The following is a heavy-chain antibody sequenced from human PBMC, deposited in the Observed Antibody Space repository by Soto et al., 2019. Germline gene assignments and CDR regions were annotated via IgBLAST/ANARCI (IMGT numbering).Heavy chain of an antibody. V-gene: IGHV4-30-2*01. CDR3: ARSSTSANYFDY. Sequence: SETLSLTCAVSGGSISSGGYSWSWIRQPPGKGLEWIGYIYHSGSTYYNPSLKSRVTISVDRSKNQFSLKLSPVTAADTAVYYCARSSTSANYFDYWGQGTLVTVPS. CDR2: IYHSGST. D-gene: IGHD2-2*01. J-gene: IGHJ4*02. CDR1: GGSISSGGYS.